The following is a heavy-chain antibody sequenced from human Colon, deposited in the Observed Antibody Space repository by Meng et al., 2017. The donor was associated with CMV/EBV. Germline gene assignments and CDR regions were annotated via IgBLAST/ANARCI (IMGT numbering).Heavy chain of an antibody. Sequence: SVKVSCKASVGTFSSYAISWVRQAPGQGLEWMGGIIPIFGTANYAQKFQGRVTITTDESTSTAYMELSSLRSEDTAVYYCARQASYDSSGYYYYYGMDVWGQGTTVTVSS. J-gene: IGHJ6*02. CDR1: VGTFSSYA. CDR2: IIPIFGTA. D-gene: IGHD3-22*01. V-gene: IGHV1-69*05. CDR3: ARQASYDSSGYYYYYGMDV.